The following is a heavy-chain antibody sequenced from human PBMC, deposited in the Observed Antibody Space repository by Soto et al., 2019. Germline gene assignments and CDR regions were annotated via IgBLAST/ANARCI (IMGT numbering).Heavy chain of an antibody. J-gene: IGHJ4*01. V-gene: IGHV3-7*01. CDR1: GFTLRSYW. Sequence: EEQLVASGGGLVQPGGSLRLSCAASGFTLRSYWMSWVRQAPGKGLEWLATIKTDASEKKYVDSVKGRFTVFRDNAKNSLYLQMDSLRAEDTAVCYCARDSGYGSGNSVNHYLDCWGRGTLVTVSS. CDR3: ARDSGYGSGNSVNHYLDC. CDR2: IKTDASEK. D-gene: IGHD3-10*01.